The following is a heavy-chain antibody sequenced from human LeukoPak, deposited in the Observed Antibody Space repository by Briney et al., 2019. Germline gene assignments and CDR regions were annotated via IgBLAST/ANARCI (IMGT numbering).Heavy chain of an antibody. CDR2: ISPTGSND. J-gene: IGHJ6*03. D-gene: IGHD2-15*01. CDR1: GFTFSSSG. Sequence: PGDTLRLSCKASGFTFSSSGLSWRRQAPGKGLEWVSVISPTGSNDYYADSVKGRFTISRDNSKNALYLQMNSLRAEDTAIYSCAKNGDRGAYCSGGTCYPYYYYNMDVWGRGTTVTISS. V-gene: IGHV3-23*05. CDR3: AKNGDRGAYCSGGTCYPYYYYNMDV.